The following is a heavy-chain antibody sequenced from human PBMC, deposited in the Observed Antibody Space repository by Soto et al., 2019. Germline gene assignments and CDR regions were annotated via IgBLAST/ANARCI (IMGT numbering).Heavy chain of an antibody. Sequence: GGSLRLSCAASGFTFSNAWMNWVRQAPGKGLEWVGRIKSKTDGGTTDYAAPVKGRFTISRDDSKNTLYLQMNSLKTEDTAVYYCTTRIAARLGGWFDPWGKGTLVTVSS. CDR1: GFTFSNAW. D-gene: IGHD6-6*01. J-gene: IGHJ5*02. CDR2: IKSKTDGGTT. V-gene: IGHV3-15*07. CDR3: TTRIAARLGGWFDP.